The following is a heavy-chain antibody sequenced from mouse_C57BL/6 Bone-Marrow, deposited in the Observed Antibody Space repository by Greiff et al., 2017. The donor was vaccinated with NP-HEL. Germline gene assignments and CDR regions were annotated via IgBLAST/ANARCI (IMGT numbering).Heavy chain of an antibody. CDR1: GFNIKDDY. V-gene: IGHV14-4*01. D-gene: IGHD2-4*01. CDR3: TTGDYDGFAY. CDR2: IDPENGDT. Sequence: EVKLQQSGAELVRPGASVKLSCTASGFNIKDDYMHWVKQRPEQGLEWIGWIDPENGDTEYASKFQGKATITADTSSNTAYLQLSSLTSEDTAVYYCTTGDYDGFAYWGQGTLVTVSA. J-gene: IGHJ3*01.